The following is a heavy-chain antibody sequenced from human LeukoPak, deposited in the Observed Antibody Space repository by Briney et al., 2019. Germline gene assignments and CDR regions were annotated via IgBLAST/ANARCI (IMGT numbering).Heavy chain of an antibody. CDR2: IYYSGST. D-gene: IGHD6-13*01. J-gene: IGHJ4*02. CDR1: GGSISSYY. Sequence: PSETLSLTCTVSGGSISSYYWSWIRQPPGKGLEWIGYIYYSGSTNYNPSLKSRVTISVDTSKNQFSLKLSSVTAADTAVYYCARDPEGSSSWGYWGQGTLVTVSS. V-gene: IGHV4-59*01. CDR3: ARDPEGSSSWGY.